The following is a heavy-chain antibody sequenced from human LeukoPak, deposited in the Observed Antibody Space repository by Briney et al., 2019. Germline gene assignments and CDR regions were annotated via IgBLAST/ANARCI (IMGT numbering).Heavy chain of an antibody. CDR1: GGSISSYY. D-gene: IGHD2-2*01. CDR2: IYYSGST. Sequence: SETLSLTCTVSGGSISSYYWSWIRQPPGKGLEWIGYIYYSGSTNYNPSLKSRVTMSVDTSKNQFSLKLSSVTAADTAVYYCARDFEYCSSTSCYFSYYYYGMDVWGQGTTVTVSS. V-gene: IGHV4-59*12. CDR3: ARDFEYCSSTSCYFSYYYYGMDV. J-gene: IGHJ6*02.